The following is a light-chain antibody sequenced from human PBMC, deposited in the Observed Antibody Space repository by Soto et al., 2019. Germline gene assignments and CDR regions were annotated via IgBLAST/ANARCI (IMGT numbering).Light chain of an antibody. Sequence: DIQMTQSPSYVSASEGDRVTITCRASQDIITWLAWFQQKPGKAPRLLIYSASTLQRGVPSRFSGSGSGTEFTLTINRLQPEDVATYFCQQSSSFPFTFGPGTKVDVK. CDR2: SAS. J-gene: IGKJ3*01. CDR3: QQSSSFPFT. V-gene: IGKV1-12*01. CDR1: QDIITW.